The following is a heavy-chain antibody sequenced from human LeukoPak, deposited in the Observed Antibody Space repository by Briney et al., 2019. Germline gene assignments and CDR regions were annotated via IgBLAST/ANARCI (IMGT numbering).Heavy chain of an antibody. V-gene: IGHV3-11*01. CDR1: GFTFSDYY. Sequence: SGGSLRLSCAASGFTFSDYYMSWIRQAPGKGLEWVSYISSSGSTIYYADSVKGRFTISRDNAKNSLYLQMNSLRAEDTAVYYCARENVDYDFWSGRIRYYFDYWGQGTLVTVSS. CDR2: ISSSGSTI. CDR3: ARENVDYDFWSGRIRYYFDY. D-gene: IGHD3-3*01. J-gene: IGHJ4*02.